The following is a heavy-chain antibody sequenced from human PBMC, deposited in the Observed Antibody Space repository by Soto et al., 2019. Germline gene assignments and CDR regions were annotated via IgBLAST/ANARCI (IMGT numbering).Heavy chain of an antibody. CDR1: GFTFSSYA. D-gene: IGHD3-16*01. Sequence: QVQLVESGGGVVQPGRSLRLSCAASGFTFSSYAMHWVRQAPGKGLEWVAVISYDGNNKYYADSVKGRFTISRDNSKNTLYLQMNSLRAEDTAVYYCARERDNPVGVGWFDPWGQGILVTVSS. V-gene: IGHV3-30-3*01. CDR3: ARERDNPVGVGWFDP. J-gene: IGHJ5*02. CDR2: ISYDGNNK.